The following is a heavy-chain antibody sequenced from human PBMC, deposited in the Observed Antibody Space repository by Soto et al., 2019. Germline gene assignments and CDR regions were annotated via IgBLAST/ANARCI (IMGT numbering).Heavy chain of an antibody. V-gene: IGHV4-4*02. CDR1: GGSISSSNW. Sequence: QVQLQESGPGLVKPSGTLSLTCAVSGGSISSSNWWSWVRQPPGKGLEWIGEIYHSGITNYNPSLKSRVTITVDKSKNQFSLKLSSVTAADTAGYYCAYGPSVATNWFDPWGQGTLVTVSS. D-gene: IGHD2-15*01. CDR3: AYGPSVATNWFDP. J-gene: IGHJ5*02. CDR2: IYHSGIT.